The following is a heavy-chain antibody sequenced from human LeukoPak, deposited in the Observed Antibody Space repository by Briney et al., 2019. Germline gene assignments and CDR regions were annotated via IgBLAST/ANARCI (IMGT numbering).Heavy chain of an antibody. Sequence: ASVKVSCKASGYTFTSHGLSWARQAPGQGLEWMGWISIYSGNTNYAQKFQDRISMTTDTSTSTAYMELRSLKSNDTAVYYCARDPGGTWGFDYWGQGALVTVSS. D-gene: IGHD7-27*01. J-gene: IGHJ4*02. V-gene: IGHV1-18*01. CDR2: ISIYSGNT. CDR1: GYTFTSHG. CDR3: ARDPGGTWGFDY.